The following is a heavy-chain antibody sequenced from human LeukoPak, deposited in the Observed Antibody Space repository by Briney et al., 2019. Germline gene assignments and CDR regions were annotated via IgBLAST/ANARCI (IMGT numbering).Heavy chain of an antibody. CDR3: AKFSEYSNSSPNDY. D-gene: IGHD6-6*01. Sequence: GESLKISCKGSGYTFTNYWIGWVRQMPGKGLEWMGIIYPGDSDTRYSPSFQGQVTISADKSITTPYLQWSSLKTSDTAMYYCAKFSEYSNSSPNDYWGQGTLVTVAS. CDR2: IYPGDSDT. J-gene: IGHJ4*02. V-gene: IGHV5-51*01. CDR1: GYTFTNYW.